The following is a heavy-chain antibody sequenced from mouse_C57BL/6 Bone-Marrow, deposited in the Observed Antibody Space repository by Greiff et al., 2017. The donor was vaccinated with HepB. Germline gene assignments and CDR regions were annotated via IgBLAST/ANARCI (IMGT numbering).Heavy chain of an antibody. V-gene: IGHV8-12*01. CDR3: ARRAKGRIYDGYYDYAMDY. CDR1: GFSLSTSGMG. D-gene: IGHD2-3*01. CDR2: IYWDDDK. Sequence: QVTLKVSGPGILQSSQTLSLTCSFSGFSLSTSGMGVSWIRQPSGKGLEWLAHIYWDDDKRYNPSLKSRLTISKDTSRNQVFLKITSVDTADTATYYCARRAKGRIYDGYYDYAMDYWGQGTSVTVSS. J-gene: IGHJ4*01.